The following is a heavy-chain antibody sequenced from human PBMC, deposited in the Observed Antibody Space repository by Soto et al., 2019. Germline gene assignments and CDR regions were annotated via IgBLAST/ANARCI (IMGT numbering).Heavy chain of an antibody. J-gene: IGHJ5*02. CDR2: INPNNGGT. Sequence: QVQLVQSGPEVRRPGASVKVSCKASGYIFTGFHMLWVRQAPGQGLEWMGWINPNNGGTKSAQKFQGRVTMTTYSSITTAYMELNNLRADDTAVYYCARGRFDGDDNFFDPWGQGTLVTVTS. V-gene: IGHV1-2*02. CDR1: GYIFTGFH. D-gene: IGHD4-17*01. CDR3: ARGRFDGDDNFFDP.